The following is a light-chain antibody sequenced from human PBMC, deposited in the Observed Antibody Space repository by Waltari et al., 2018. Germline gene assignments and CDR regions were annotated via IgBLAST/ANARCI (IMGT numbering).Light chain of an antibody. CDR1: TSNIGNNY. Sequence: QSVLTQPPSVSAAPGQKVTISCSGSTSNIGNNYVSWYQQFPGAAPKVLIYGNDKRATGIPDRCAGSKSGTSATLDITGLQTGDEADYYCGTWDNTLSAVFGGGTKVTVL. CDR3: GTWDNTLSAV. CDR2: GND. J-gene: IGLJ2*01. V-gene: IGLV1-51*02.